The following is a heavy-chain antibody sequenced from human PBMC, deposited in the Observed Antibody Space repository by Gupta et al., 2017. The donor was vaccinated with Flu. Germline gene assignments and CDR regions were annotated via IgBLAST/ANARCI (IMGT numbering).Heavy chain of an antibody. CDR1: GFTFSSYE. CDR3: ARDGGRGVYDFWSGYYYYGMDV. V-gene: IGHV3-48*03. D-gene: IGHD3-3*01. J-gene: IGHJ6*02. CDR2: ISSSGSTI. Sequence: EVQLVESGGGLVQPGGSLRLSCAASGFTFSSYEMNWVRQAPGKGLEWVSYISSSGSTIYYADSVKGRCTISRDNAKNSLYLQMNSLRAEDTAVYYCARDGGRGVYDFWSGYYYYGMDVGGQGTTVTVSS.